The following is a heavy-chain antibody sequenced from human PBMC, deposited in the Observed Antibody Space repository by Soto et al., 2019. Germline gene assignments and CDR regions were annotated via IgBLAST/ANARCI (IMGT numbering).Heavy chain of an antibody. CDR1: GGSVSSGSYY. Sequence: LSLPCTVSGGSVSSGSYYWSWIRQPPGKGLEWIGYIYYSGSTNYNPSLKSRVTISVDTSKNQFSLKLSSVTAADTAVYYCARGSGNYYYYGMDVWGQGTTVTVSS. V-gene: IGHV4-61*01. J-gene: IGHJ6*02. CDR2: IYYSGST. CDR3: ARGSGNYYYYGMDV. D-gene: IGHD3-10*01.